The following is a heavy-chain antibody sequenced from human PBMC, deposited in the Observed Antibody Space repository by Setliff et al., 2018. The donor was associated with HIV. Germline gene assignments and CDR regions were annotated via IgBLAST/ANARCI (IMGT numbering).Heavy chain of an antibody. Sequence: SETLSLTCTVSGATISRHFWSWIRQSPGKGLEWIGTIYDSGVTKYNPSLKARVRVSVDTSKSHLSLRLTSVTPADTAVYYCARRQWGTSGYYEFFQQWGQGSLVTVSS. D-gene: IGHD3-3*01. CDR3: ARRQWGTSGYYEFFQQ. V-gene: IGHV4-59*11. CDR1: GATISRHF. J-gene: IGHJ1*01. CDR2: IYDSGVT.